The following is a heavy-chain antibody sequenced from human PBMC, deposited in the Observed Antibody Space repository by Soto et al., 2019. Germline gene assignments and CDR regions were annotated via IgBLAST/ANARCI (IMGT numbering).Heavy chain of an antibody. CDR1: GFTFSSYA. CDR3: ARRGSGSYYDY. D-gene: IGHD1-26*01. CDR2: ISGSGGST. V-gene: IGHV3-23*01. Sequence: EVQLLESGGGLVQPGGSLRLSCAASGFTFSSYAMRWVRQAPVKGLEWVSAISGSGGSTYYADSVKGRFTISRDNSKNTLYRQMNRLRAEDTAVYYCARRGSGSYYDYWGQGTLVTVSS. J-gene: IGHJ4*02.